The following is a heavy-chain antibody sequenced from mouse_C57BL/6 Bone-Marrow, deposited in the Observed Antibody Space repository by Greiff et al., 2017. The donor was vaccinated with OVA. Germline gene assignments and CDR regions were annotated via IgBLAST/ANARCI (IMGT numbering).Heavy chain of an antibody. CDR2: INPNYGTT. V-gene: IGHV1-39*01. Sequence: VQLKESGPELVKPGASVKISCKASGYSFTDYNMNWVKQSNGKSLEWIGVINPNYGTTSSNQKFKGKATLTVDHSSITAYMQLNSLTSEDSAVYYCARSFITTVVGPYYFDYWGQGTTLTVSS. J-gene: IGHJ2*01. D-gene: IGHD1-1*01. CDR3: ARSFITTVVGPYYFDY. CDR1: GYSFTDYN.